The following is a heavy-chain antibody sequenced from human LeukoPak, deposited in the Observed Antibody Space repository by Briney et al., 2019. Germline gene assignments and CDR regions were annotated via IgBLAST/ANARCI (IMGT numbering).Heavy chain of an antibody. V-gene: IGHV1-58*01. CDR1: GFNSTISA. J-gene: IGHJ6*02. CDR3: AAEGLSGDYRGWDV. CDR2: IVLGSGNT. Sequence: SVKVSCKAPGFNSTISALQWVRQARGQRLEWIGWIVLGSGNTKYAQKFKDRATINRDKSTSTAYMELSSLRSEDTAVYYCAAEGLSGDYRGWDVWGQGTTVTVSS. D-gene: IGHD4-17*01.